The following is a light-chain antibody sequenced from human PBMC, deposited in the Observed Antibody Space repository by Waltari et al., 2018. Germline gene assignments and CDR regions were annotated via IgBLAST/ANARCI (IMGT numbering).Light chain of an antibody. Sequence: VMTQSPATLSVSPGEGATLSCRASQSISTNLAWFQHKPGQAPRLLIYGASTRATGGPARFSGSGSGTEFTLTINSLQSEDFAAYYCQQYNNWPPWTFGPGTTVDIK. J-gene: IGKJ1*01. CDR3: QQYNNWPPWT. V-gene: IGKV3-15*01. CDR2: GAS. CDR1: QSISTN.